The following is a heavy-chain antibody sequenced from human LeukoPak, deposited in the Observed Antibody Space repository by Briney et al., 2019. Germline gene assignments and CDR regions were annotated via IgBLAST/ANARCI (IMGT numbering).Heavy chain of an antibody. CDR1: GFTFSGSA. CDR2: ISYDGSNK. J-gene: IGHJ3*02. V-gene: IGHV3-30*04. Sequence: GGSLRLSCAASGFTFSGSAMHWVRQAPGKGLEWVAVISYDGSNKYYADSVKGRFTISRDNSKNTLYLQMNSLRAEDTAVYYCARESSGSDAFDIWGQGTMVTVSS. D-gene: IGHD3-10*01. CDR3: ARESSGSDAFDI.